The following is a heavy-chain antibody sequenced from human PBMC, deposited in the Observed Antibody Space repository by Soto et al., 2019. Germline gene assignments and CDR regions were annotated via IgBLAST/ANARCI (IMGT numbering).Heavy chain of an antibody. J-gene: IGHJ6*02. CDR1: GYTFTGYY. CDR3: ARPLAYRYGDIEYSSPPQHYYYGMDV. CDR2: INPNSGGT. Sequence: ASVKVSCKASGYTFTGYYMHWVRQAPGQGLEWMGWINPNSGGTNYAQKFQGRVTMTRDTSISTAYMELSRLRSDDTGVFYGARPLAYRYGDIEYSSPPQHYYYGMDVWAQATPVTVSS. D-gene: IGHD6-6*01. V-gene: IGHV1-2*02.